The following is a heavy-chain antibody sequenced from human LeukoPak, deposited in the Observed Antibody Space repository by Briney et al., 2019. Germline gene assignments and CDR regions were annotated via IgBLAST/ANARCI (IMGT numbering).Heavy chain of an antibody. CDR2: ISGSGGST. J-gene: IGHJ4*02. V-gene: IGHV3-23*01. Sequence: GGSLRLSCVASGFTFSNFAMHWVRQAPGKGLEWVSGISGSGGSTEYADSVKGRCTISRDNSKNTLYLQMNSLRVDDTAVYYCAKVGNGAAVGIVDYWGQGTLVTVSS. D-gene: IGHD6-13*01. CDR1: GFTFSNFA. CDR3: AKVGNGAAVGIVDY.